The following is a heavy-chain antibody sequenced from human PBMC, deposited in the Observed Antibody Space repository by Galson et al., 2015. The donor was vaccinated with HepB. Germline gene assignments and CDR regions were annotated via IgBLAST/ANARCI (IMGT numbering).Heavy chain of an antibody. CDR3: ARSPGRNSSGYSG. CDR1: GFTVSSNY. Sequence: LRLSCAASGFTVSSNYMSWVRQAPGKGLEWVAVISYDGSNKYYADSVKGRFTISRDNSKNTLYLQMNSLRAEDTAVYYCARSPGRNSSGYSGWGQGTLVTVSS. V-gene: IGHV3-30*03. J-gene: IGHJ4*02. D-gene: IGHD3-22*01. CDR2: ISYDGSNK.